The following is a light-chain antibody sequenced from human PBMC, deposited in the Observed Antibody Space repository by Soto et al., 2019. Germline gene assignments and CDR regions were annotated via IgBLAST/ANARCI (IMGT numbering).Light chain of an antibody. V-gene: IGLV2-14*01. CDR1: SSDVGGYKY. CDR3: SSFTSSSTYV. Sequence: QSALTQSASVSGSPGQSITISCTGTSSDVGGYKYVSWYQQHPGKAPKLMIYEVSNRPSGVSNRFSGSRSGNTASLTISGLQAGDEADYYCSSFTSSSTYVFGTGTKVTVL. CDR2: EVS. J-gene: IGLJ1*01.